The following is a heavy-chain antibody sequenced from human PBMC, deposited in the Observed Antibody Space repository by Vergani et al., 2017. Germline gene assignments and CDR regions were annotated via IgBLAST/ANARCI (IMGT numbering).Heavy chain of an antibody. Sequence: VQLQESGPGLVKPPGTLSLTCAVSGDSISSNNCWTWVRQPPGKGLEWIGEICHTEDTKYSPSLKSRVTVSVDGSRNLFSLRLNSVTAAETAVYYCATIGYSRWGYYFDYWGQGILVTVSS. V-gene: IGHV4-4*03. CDR2: ICHTEDT. CDR3: ATIGYSRWGYYFDY. J-gene: IGHJ4*02. D-gene: IGHD1-26*01. CDR1: GDSISSNNC.